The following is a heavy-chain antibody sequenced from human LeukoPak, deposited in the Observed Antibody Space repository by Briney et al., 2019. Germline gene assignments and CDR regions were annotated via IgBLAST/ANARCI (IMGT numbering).Heavy chain of an antibody. CDR2: IYYTGST. CDR1: GGSVSDYY. V-gene: IGHV4-59*02. D-gene: IGHD7-27*01. Sequence: SETLSLTCTVSGGSVSDYYWSWIRQAPGKGLEWIGYIYYTGSTTYNPSLKSRVTISADTSQNQSSLKLSSVTAADTAVYYCASRKLGNDYWGQGTLVTVSS. J-gene: IGHJ4*02. CDR3: ASRKLGNDY.